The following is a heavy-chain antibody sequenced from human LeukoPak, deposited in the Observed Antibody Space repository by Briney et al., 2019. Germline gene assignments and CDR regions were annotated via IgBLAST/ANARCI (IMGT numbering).Heavy chain of an antibody. Sequence: GASVKVSCKASGYTFTGYYMHWVRQAPGQGLEWMGWINPNSGGTNYAQKFQGRVTMTRDTSISTAYMELSRLRSDDTAVYYCARGHRRIAAAGKDSLFLDIWGQGTMVTVSS. CDR1: GYTFTGYY. J-gene: IGHJ3*02. V-gene: IGHV1-2*02. CDR2: INPNSGGT. CDR3: ARGHRRIAAAGKDSLFLDI. D-gene: IGHD6-13*01.